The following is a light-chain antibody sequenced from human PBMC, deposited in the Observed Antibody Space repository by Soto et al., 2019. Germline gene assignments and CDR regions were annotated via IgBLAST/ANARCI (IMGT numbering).Light chain of an antibody. V-gene: IGLV2-23*01. CDR3: CSYAGSSSYVV. CDR1: SSDVGSYNL. CDR2: EGS. J-gene: IGLJ2*01. Sequence: QSALTQPASVSGSPGQSITISCTGTSSDVGSYNLVSWYQQHPGKAPKLMIYEGSKRPSGVSNRFSGSKSGNMASLTISGLQAEDEADYYRCSYAGSSSYVVFGGGTKLTVL.